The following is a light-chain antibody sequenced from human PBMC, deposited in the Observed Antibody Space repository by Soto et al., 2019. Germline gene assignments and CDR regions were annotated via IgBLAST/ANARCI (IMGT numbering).Light chain of an antibody. J-gene: IGLJ2*01. CDR2: EVS. V-gene: IGLV2-14*01. Sequence: QAVVTQPASVSGSPGQSITISCTGTSSDVGGYNYVSWYQQHPGKAPKLIIYEVSNRPSGVSNRFSGSKSANTASLTISGLQAEDEADYYCSSYTSSSTLLFGGGTKVTVL. CDR3: SSYTSSSTLL. CDR1: SSDVGGYNY.